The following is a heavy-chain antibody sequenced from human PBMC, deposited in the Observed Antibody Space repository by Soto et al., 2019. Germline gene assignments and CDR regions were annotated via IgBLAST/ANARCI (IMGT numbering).Heavy chain of an antibody. CDR3: AKALYGGFTY. Sequence: EVRLLESGGGLVQPGGSLRLSCAASGFTFSVYAMSWVRQAPGKGLEWVSGISGSGDSTHYADSVKGRFTVSRDNSKSMLYLQTISLRAEVTAIYYCAKALYGGFTYWGQGTLVTVSS. CDR2: ISGSGDST. V-gene: IGHV3-23*01. CDR1: GFTFSVYA. D-gene: IGHD1-26*01. J-gene: IGHJ4*02.